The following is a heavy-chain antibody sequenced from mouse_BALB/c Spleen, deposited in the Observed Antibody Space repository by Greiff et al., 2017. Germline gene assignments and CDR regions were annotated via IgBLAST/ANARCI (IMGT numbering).Heavy chain of an antibody. CDR1: GYTFTSYW. J-gene: IGHJ2*01. CDR2: INPSNGRT. Sequence: QVQLQQPGAELVKPGASVKLSCKASGYTFTSYWMHWVKQRPGQGLEWIGEINPSNGRTNYNEKFKSKATLTVDKSSSTAYMQLSSLTSEDSAVYYCARGGSYPGYFDYWGQGTTLTVSS. D-gene: IGHD2-10*01. CDR3: ARGGSYPGYFDY. V-gene: IGHV1S81*02.